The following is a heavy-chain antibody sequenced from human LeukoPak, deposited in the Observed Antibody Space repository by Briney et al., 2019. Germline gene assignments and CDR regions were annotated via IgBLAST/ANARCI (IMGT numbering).Heavy chain of an antibody. V-gene: IGHV4-59*01. CDR3: ARSRSSGWSINFDY. J-gene: IGHJ4*02. D-gene: IGHD6-19*01. CDR1: GGSISSYY. CDR2: IYYSGST. Sequence: SETLSLTCTVSGGSISSYYWSWIRQPPGKGLEWIGYIYYSGSTNYNPSLKSRVTISEDTSKNQFSLKLSSVTAADTAVYYCARSRSSGWSINFDYWGQGTLVTVSS.